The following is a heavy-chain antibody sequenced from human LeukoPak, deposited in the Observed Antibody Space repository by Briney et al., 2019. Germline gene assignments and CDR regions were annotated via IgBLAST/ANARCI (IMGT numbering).Heavy chain of an antibody. CDR3: ARKGGFDY. Sequence: GGSLRLSCAASGFTFNSYEMNWVRQAPGKGLEWVSYIRASGSTIYYADSVKGRFTISRDDAKNSLYLQMNSLRAEDTAVYYCARKGGFDYWGQGTLVTVSS. J-gene: IGHJ4*02. CDR1: GFTFNSYE. V-gene: IGHV3-48*03. D-gene: IGHD1-26*01. CDR2: IRASGSTI.